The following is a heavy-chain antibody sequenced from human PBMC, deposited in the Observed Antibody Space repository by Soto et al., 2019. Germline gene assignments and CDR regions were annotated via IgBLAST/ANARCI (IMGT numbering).Heavy chain of an antibody. CDR2: IGPESGAT. CDR1: GYTFTGHY. CDR3: GRGRSGQIVVFY. V-gene: IGHV1-2*02. Sequence: ASVKVSCKASGYTFTGHYIHWVRQAPEQGPDWMGEIGPESGATRYAQKFQGRVTMTMGMSITTVYMELSNLSPDDTAVYYCGRGRSGQIVVFYWAQGTPVTVSS. D-gene: IGHD6-19*01. J-gene: IGHJ4*02.